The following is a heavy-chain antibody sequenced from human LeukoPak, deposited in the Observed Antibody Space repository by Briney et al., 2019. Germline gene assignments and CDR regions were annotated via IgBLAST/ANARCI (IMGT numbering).Heavy chain of an antibody. CDR3: AKAGGGSGSYYHYYFDY. CDR1: GFTFSSHA. Sequence: GGSLRLSCAAPGFTFSSHAMSWVRQAPGKGLEWVSAISGSGGSTYYADSVKGRFTISRDNSKNTLYLQMNSLRAEDTAVYYCAKAGGGSGSYYHYYFDYWGQGTLVTVSS. J-gene: IGHJ4*02. V-gene: IGHV3-23*01. CDR2: ISGSGGST. D-gene: IGHD3-10*01.